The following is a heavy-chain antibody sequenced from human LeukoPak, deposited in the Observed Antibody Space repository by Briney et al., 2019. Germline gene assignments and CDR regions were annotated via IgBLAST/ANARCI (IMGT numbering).Heavy chain of an antibody. CDR3: ATQRLESHDIQFDY. V-gene: IGHV3-49*04. CDR1: GFPFSDYA. CDR2: ISISGCGTKT. J-gene: IGHJ4*02. D-gene: IGHD1-1*01. Sequence: PGRSLRLPCTASGFPFSDYAMNWVRQAPGKGLECVAFISISGCGTKTEYSAPVKDSFTISRDESKRHVYLQMNTLKTEDTAVYYCATQRLESHDIQFDYWGGGALVIVSS.